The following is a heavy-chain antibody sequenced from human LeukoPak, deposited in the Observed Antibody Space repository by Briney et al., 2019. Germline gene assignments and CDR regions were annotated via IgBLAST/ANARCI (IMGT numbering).Heavy chain of an antibody. CDR1: GFTFSSYA. CDR3: VTRGRYSSGWGAFDI. CDR2: ISSNGGST. D-gene: IGHD6-19*01. J-gene: IGHJ3*02. V-gene: IGHV3-64D*06. Sequence: GGSLRLSCSASGFTFSSYAMHWVRQAPGKGLEYASAISSNGGSTYYADSVKGRFTISRDNSKNTLYLQMSSLRAEDTAVYYCVTRGRYSSGWGAFDIWGQGTMVTVSS.